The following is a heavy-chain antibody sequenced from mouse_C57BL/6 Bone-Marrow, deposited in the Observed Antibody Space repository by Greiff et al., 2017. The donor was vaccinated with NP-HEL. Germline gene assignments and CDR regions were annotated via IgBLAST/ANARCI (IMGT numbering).Heavy chain of an antibody. CDR2: IWWDDDK. D-gene: IGHD2-3*01. CDR3: GRHRWLLRDYAMDY. Sequence: QVTLQVSGPGILQPSQTLSLTCSFSGFSLSTFGMGVGWIRQPSGKGLEWLAHIWWDDDKYYHPAMKSRPSIFKDTSKNQVYLRIANVDTADAATYYCGRHRWLLRDYAMDYWGQGTSVTVSS. V-gene: IGHV8-8*01. J-gene: IGHJ4*01. CDR1: GFSLSTFGMG.